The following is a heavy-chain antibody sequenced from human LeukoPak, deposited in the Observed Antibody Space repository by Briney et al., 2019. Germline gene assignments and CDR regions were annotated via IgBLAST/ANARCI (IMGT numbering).Heavy chain of an antibody. CDR1: GYTFTSYD. V-gene: IGHV1-2*02. D-gene: IGHD6-13*01. Sequence: ASVKVSCKASGYTFTSYDINWVRQATGQGLEWMGWINPNSGGTNYAQKFQGRVTMTRDTSISTAYMELSRRRSDDTAVYYCARDREPYSSSRYYFDYWGQGTLVTVSS. CDR3: ARDREPYSSSRYYFDY. CDR2: INPNSGGT. J-gene: IGHJ4*02.